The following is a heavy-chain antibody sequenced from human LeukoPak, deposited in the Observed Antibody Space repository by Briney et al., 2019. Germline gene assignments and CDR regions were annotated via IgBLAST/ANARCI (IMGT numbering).Heavy chain of an antibody. CDR1: GFTFSSYA. D-gene: IGHD5-24*01. CDR3: AKGQLFRDGYPKTPDLYYYYGMDV. CDR2: ISGSGGST. J-gene: IGHJ6*02. Sequence: EGSLRLSCAASGFTFSSYAMSWVRQAPGKGLEGVSAISGSGGSTYYADSVKGRFTISRDNPKNTLYLQMNSLRAEDTAVYYCAKGQLFRDGYPKTPDLYYYYGMDVWGQGTTVTVSS. V-gene: IGHV3-23*01.